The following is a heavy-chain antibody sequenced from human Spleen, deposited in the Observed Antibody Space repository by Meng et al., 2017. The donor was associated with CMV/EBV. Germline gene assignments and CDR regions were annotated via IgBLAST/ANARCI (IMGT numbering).Heavy chain of an antibody. CDR1: GYTFTSYY. D-gene: IGHD2-15*01. Sequence: ASVKVSCKASGYTFTSYYMRWVRQAPGQGLEWMGIIIPSGGSTSYAQKFQGRVTMTRDTSTSTVYMELSSLRSEDTAVYYCARGGYCSGGSCYSFLFGFDPWGQGTLVTVSS. V-gene: IGHV1-46*01. J-gene: IGHJ5*02. CDR3: ARGGYCSGGSCYSFLFGFDP. CDR2: IIPSGGST.